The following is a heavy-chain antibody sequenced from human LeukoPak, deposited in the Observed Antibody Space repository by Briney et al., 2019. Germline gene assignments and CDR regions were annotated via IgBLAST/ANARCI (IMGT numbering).Heavy chain of an antibody. J-gene: IGHJ4*02. CDR2: IYYSGET. CDR1: GGSISNYY. V-gene: IGHV4-59*07. D-gene: IGHD3-22*01. Sequence: SHTLSLTCTVSGGSISNYYWSWIREPPGKGREGFGNIYYSGETNYNPSLKSRVTTSLDPSKNQFSLKLSSVTAADTAVYYCARSTYYYDSSGFGYWGQGTLVTVSS. CDR3: ARSTYYYDSSGFGY.